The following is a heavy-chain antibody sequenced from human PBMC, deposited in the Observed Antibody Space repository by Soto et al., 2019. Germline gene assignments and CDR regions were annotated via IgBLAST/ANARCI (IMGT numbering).Heavy chain of an antibody. D-gene: IGHD1-1*01. J-gene: IGHJ4*02. CDR1: GFTVSSKY. Sequence: RGSLRLSCAASGFTVSSKYMSWVRQAPGKGLDWVSLIYSDGSTYYADSVKGRFTISRDNSKNTLYLQMNSLRAEDTAVYYCARDFESTTGSIFDYWGQGTLVTVSS. V-gene: IGHV3-66*01. CDR3: ARDFESTTGSIFDY. CDR2: IYSDGST.